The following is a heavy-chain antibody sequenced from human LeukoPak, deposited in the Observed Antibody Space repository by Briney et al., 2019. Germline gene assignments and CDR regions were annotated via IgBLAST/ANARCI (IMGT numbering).Heavy chain of an antibody. D-gene: IGHD5-24*01. CDR1: GFTFNNYA. CDR2: ILQSGGST. J-gene: IGHJ4*02. CDR3: AKDAVRGDGYWEFDS. V-gene: IGHV3-23*01. Sequence: PGGSLRLSCAASGFTFNNYALSWVRQAPGKGLEGVSGILQSGGSTSYADSVKGRFTISRDNSKNTLYLQMDSLRVEDTALYYCAKDAVRGDGYWEFDSWGQGTLVTVSS.